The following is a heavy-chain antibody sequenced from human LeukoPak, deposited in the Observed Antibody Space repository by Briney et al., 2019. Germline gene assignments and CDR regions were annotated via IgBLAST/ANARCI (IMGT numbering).Heavy chain of an antibody. CDR1: GGSISSYY. CDR3: VFDSSGWYVGYFDY. V-gene: IGHV4-59*04. Sequence: PSETLSLTCTVSGGSISSYYWSWIRQPPGKGLEWIGYIYYSGSTYYNPSLKSRVTISVDTPKNQFSLKLSSVTAADTAVYYCVFDSSGWYVGYFDYWGQGTLVTVSS. D-gene: IGHD6-19*01. CDR2: IYYSGST. J-gene: IGHJ4*02.